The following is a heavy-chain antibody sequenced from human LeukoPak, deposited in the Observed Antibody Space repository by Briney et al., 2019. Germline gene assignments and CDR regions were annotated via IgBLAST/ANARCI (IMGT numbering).Heavy chain of an antibody. Sequence: GSLRLSCAASGFTFSSYAMSWVRQAPGKGLEWVSAISGSGGSTYYADSVKGRFTISRDNSKNTLYLQMNSLRAEDTAVYYCAKTRRTTMVRGAKGWFDPWGQGTLVTVSS. CDR1: GFTFSSYA. CDR3: AKTRRTTMVRGAKGWFDP. V-gene: IGHV3-23*01. D-gene: IGHD3-10*01. CDR2: ISGSGGST. J-gene: IGHJ5*02.